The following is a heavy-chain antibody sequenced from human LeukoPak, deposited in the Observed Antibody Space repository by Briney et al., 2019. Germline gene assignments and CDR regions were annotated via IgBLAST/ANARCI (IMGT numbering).Heavy chain of an antibody. CDR3: ARLLAARPDYYYYMDV. J-gene: IGHJ6*03. V-gene: IGHV4-34*01. CDR1: GGSFSGYY. Sequence: ASETLSLTCAVYGGSFSGYYWSWIRQPPGKGLEWIGEINHSGSTNYNPSLKSRVTISVDTSKNQFSLKLSSVTAADTAVYYCARLLAARPDYYYYMDVWGKGTTVTVSS. D-gene: IGHD6-6*01. CDR2: INHSGST.